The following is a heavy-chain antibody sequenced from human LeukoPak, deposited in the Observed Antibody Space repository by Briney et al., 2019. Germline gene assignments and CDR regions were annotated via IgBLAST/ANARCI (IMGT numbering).Heavy chain of an antibody. V-gene: IGHV3-23*01. Sequence: GGSLRLSCAASGFTFSIYSMNWVRQAPGEGLGWVSAITGSGGRTYYADSVEGRFTISSYNSKNTLYLQMNSLRSEDTAVYYSAEEQGGHGYYDSSGYYSPFDYWGQGTLVTVSS. CDR2: ITGSGGRT. D-gene: IGHD3-22*01. CDR1: GFTFSIYS. CDR3: AEEQGGHGYYDSSGYYSPFDY. J-gene: IGHJ4*02.